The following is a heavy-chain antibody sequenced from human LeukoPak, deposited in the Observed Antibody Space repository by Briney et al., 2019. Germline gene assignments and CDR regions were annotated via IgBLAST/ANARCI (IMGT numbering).Heavy chain of an antibody. Sequence: SETLSLTCAVYGGSFSGYYWSWIRQPPGKGLEWIGEINHSGSTNYNPSLKSRVTISVDTSKNQFSLKLSSVIAADTAVYYCARGVGYCSGGSCYRWYYFDYWGQGTLVTVSS. CDR2: INHSGST. J-gene: IGHJ4*02. CDR1: GGSFSGYY. D-gene: IGHD2-15*01. V-gene: IGHV4-34*01. CDR3: ARGVGYCSGGSCYRWYYFDY.